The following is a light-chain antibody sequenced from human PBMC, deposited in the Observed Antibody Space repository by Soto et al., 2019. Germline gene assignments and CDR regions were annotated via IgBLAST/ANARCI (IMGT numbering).Light chain of an antibody. CDR1: QSIGNW. CDR3: QQYNSYSPRT. V-gene: IGKV1-5*01. Sequence: DVQSTQAPSTLSSSVADIFTITCRSSQSIGNWLAWYQQKPGKAPNLLIYDASTLENGVPSRFSGSASGTDFTLTISSLQPYDFATYYCQQYNSYSPRTFGQGTKVDI. CDR2: DAS. J-gene: IGKJ1*01.